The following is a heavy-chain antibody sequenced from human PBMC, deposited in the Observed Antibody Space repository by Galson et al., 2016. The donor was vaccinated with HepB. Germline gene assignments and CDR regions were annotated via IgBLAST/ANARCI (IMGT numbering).Heavy chain of an antibody. J-gene: IGHJ4*01. Sequence: ETLSLTCAVYGTTLTDKYWSWIRQTPGRGLEWIAEINHAGRTAYNPSLRSRVAILVDTSKNQFSLALTSVTAADTGFYYCARGGLTPIIIPVWGHGTLVTVSS. CDR1: GTTLTDKY. V-gene: IGHV4-34*01. CDR3: ARGGLTPIIIPV. CDR2: INHAGRT.